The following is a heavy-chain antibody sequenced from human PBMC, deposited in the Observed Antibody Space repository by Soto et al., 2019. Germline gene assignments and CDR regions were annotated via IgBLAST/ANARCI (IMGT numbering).Heavy chain of an antibody. D-gene: IGHD6-25*01. V-gene: IGHV3-74*01. CDR1: GFTFSSYW. CDR2: INTDGSST. Sequence: EVQLVESGGGLVQPGGSLRLSCAASGFTFSSYWMHWVRQAPGKGLVWVSRINTDGSSTSYADSVKGRFTISRDNAKNTLYLQMNSLRAEDTAVYYCARDAARYYGMDVWGQGTTVTVSS. J-gene: IGHJ6*02. CDR3: ARDAARYYGMDV.